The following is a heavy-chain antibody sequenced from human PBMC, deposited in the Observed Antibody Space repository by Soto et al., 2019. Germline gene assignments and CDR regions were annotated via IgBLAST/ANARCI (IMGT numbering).Heavy chain of an antibody. V-gene: IGHV1-8*01. CDR2: MNPKSGNT. CDR3: ATSSLYDFGSREA. D-gene: IGHD3-3*01. Sequence: ASVKVSCKASGYTFTSYDINWVRQATGQGLEWMGWMNPKSGNTGYAQKFQGRVTMTRNTSISTAYMELSSLRSEDTAVYYCATSSLYDFGSREAWGHGTPFIVSS. J-gene: IGHJ6*02. CDR1: GYTFTSYD.